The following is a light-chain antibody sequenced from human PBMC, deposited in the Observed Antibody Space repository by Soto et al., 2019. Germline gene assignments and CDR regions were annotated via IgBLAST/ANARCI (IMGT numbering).Light chain of an antibody. CDR3: QQYNSYPLT. CDR1: QSISSY. CDR2: AAS. V-gene: IGKV1-39*01. J-gene: IGKJ4*01. Sequence: DIQMTQSPSSLSASVRDRVTLTCLASQSISSYLNWYQQKPGKAPKLLIYAASSLQSGVPSRFSGSGAGTDFTLTISSLQPDDSATYYCQQYNSYPLTFGGGTKVDIK.